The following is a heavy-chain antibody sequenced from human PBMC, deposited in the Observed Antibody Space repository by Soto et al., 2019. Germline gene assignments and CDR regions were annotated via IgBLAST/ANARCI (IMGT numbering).Heavy chain of an antibody. CDR2: VFYTGFT. CDR1: GGGISGNYDY. J-gene: IGHJ4*02. Sequence: PSETLSLTGAATGGGISGNYDYWGGLRHSPGERPHWIGSVFYTGFTSYNPSHESQVSVALDTSKNQFSLKVSGVSDADTAVYYCATSQRGYNWNYFAHSGQGALVTVSS. D-gene: IGHD1-20*01. CDR3: ATSQRGYNWNYFAH. V-gene: IGHV4-39*01.